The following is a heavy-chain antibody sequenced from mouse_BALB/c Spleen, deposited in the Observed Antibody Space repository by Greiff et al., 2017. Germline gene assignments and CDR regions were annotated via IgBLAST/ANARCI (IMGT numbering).Heavy chain of an antibody. CDR2: ILPSIGRT. V-gene: IGHV15-2*02. J-gene: IGHJ4*01. CDR1: DSDVIPFAY. CDR3: VSTTADAMGK. D-gene: IGHD1-2*01. Sequence: QVQLQQSGSELRRPGSSVKLSCKAFDSDVIPFAYSCWVRQKPGHGFVWIVVILPSIGRTIYGEKFEDKATLDANTVSNTAYLELNSLPSEDTVIYYCVSTTADAMGKWGQGASVTVSS.